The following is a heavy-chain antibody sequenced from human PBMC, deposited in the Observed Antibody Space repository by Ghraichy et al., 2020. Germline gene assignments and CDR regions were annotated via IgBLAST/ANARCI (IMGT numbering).Heavy chain of an antibody. Sequence: SETLSLTCTVSGGSISSYYWSWIRQPPGKGLEWIGYIYTSGSTNYNPSLKSRVTISVDTSKNQFSLKLSSVTAADTAVYYCARRHQFDWLFDYWGQGTLVTVSS. CDR3: ARRHQFDWLFDY. V-gene: IGHV4-4*09. D-gene: IGHD3-9*01. J-gene: IGHJ4*02. CDR1: GGSISSYY. CDR2: IYTSGST.